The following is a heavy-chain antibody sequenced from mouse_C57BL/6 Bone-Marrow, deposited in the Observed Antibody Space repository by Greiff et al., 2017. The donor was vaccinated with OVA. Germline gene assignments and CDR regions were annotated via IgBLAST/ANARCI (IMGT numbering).Heavy chain of an antibody. D-gene: IGHD2-12*01. CDR2: LWSDGST. J-gene: IGHJ2*01. CDR3: ARHQRRGYYFDY. CDR1: GFSLTSYG. V-gene: IGHV2-6-1*01. Sequence: VQRVESGPGLVAPSQSLSITCTVSGFSLTSYGVHWVRQPPGKGLEWLVVLWSDGSTTYNSDLKSRLSISKDNSKSQVFLKMNSLQTDDTAMYYCARHQRRGYYFDYWGQGTTLTVSS.